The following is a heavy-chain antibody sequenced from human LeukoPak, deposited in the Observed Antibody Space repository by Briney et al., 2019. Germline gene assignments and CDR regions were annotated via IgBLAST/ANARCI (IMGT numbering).Heavy chain of an antibody. CDR3: APDGAGEYYYGMDV. CDR2: ISGSGGST. J-gene: IGHJ6*02. V-gene: IGHV3-23*01. CDR1: GFTFSSYA. Sequence: GGSLRLSCAASGFTFSSYAVSWVRQAPGKGLEWVSAISGSGGSTYYADSVKGRFTISRDNSKNTLYLQMNSLRAEDTAVYYCAPDGAGEYYYGMDVWGQGTTVTVSS. D-gene: IGHD7-27*01.